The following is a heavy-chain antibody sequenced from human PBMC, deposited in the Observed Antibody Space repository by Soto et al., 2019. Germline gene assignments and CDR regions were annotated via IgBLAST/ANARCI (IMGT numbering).Heavy chain of an antibody. J-gene: IGHJ4*02. CDR3: VKDTPAWGQVWGYDY. V-gene: IGHV3-23*01. CDR2: IGVSDGSR. D-gene: IGHD7-27*01. Sequence: EVQLLESGGALEQPGGSLRLSCAASGFTFSAYAMGWVRQPPGKGLEWVSSIGVSDGSRYYADSVKGRFSISRDNSENTVYLQMNGLRAEDTAVYYCVKDTPAWGQVWGYDYWGQGVQVTVSS. CDR1: GFTFSAYA.